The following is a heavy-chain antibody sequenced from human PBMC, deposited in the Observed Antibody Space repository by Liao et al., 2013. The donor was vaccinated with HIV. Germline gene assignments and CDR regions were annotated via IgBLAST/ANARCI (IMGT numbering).Heavy chain of an antibody. J-gene: IGHJ4*02. CDR1: GGSINRYY. D-gene: IGHD6-13*01. V-gene: IGHV4-59*13. CDR2: IYYSGTT. Sequence: QLHLQESGPAVVRPSETLSLTCSVSGGSINRYYWAWIRLPPGKRLEWIGCIYYSGTTHYNPSLSSRLTISVDTSKNQFSLTLTSVTAADTAVYFCARVPHLAAAADSWGQGTLVTVSS. CDR3: ARVPHLAAAADS.